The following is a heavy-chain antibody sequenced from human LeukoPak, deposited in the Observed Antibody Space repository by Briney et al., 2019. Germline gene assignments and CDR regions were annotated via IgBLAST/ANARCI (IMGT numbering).Heavy chain of an antibody. CDR2: MYYSGNT. CDR3: AGSASYSDRSGYKAAYFQH. V-gene: IGHV4-59*01. CDR1: GGSISSYY. D-gene: IGHD3-22*01. Sequence: PSETLSLTCTVSGGSISSYYWSWIRQPPGKGLEWIGYMYYSGNTNHNPSLKSRVTISVDTSKNQFSLKLSSVTAADSAVYYCAGSASYSDRSGYKAAYFQHWGQGTPVTVSS. J-gene: IGHJ1*01.